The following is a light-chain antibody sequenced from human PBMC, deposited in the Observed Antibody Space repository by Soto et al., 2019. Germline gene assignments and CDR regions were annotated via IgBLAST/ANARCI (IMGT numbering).Light chain of an antibody. Sequence: DFPIPQSASPLSANVGDRVTIHCRLSQSISSWLAWYQQKPGKAPKLLIYDASSLESGVPSRFSGSGSGTEFTLTISSLQPDDFATYYCQQYNSYWTFGQGTNVDI. CDR2: DAS. J-gene: IGKJ1*01. V-gene: IGKV1-5*01. CDR3: QQYNSYWT. CDR1: QSISSW.